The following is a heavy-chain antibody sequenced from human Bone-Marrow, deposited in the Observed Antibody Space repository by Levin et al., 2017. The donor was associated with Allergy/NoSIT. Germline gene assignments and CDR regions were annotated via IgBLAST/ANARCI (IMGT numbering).Heavy chain of an antibody. D-gene: IGHD6-19*01. CDR3: ARRLSTAVAGTDFDS. J-gene: IGHJ4*02. Sequence: NLGESLKISCKGSGYLFTNYWIGWVRQMPGKGLEWMGTIFPGDSATRYSPSFQGQVTISVDKSINTAYVQWSSLKASDTAMYYCARRLSTAVAGTDFDSWGQGTLVTVSS. V-gene: IGHV5-51*01. CDR2: IFPGDSAT. CDR1: GYLFTNYW.